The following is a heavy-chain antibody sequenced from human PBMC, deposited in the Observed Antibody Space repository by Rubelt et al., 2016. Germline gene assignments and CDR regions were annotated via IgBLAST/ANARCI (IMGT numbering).Heavy chain of an antibody. V-gene: IGHV3-33*01. J-gene: IGHJ3*02. Sequence: QVQLVESGGGVVQPGRSLRLSCAASGFTFSSYGMHWVRQAPGKGLEWVAVIWYDGSNNYYADSVKGRFTIYRDNSKNMRYLQMNSLRAEDSAVDYWARDRAGSSSWYPVFGAFDIWGQGTMVTVSS. CDR1: GFTFSSYG. D-gene: IGHD6-13*01. CDR2: IWYDGSNN. CDR3: ARDRAGSSSWYPVFGAFDI.